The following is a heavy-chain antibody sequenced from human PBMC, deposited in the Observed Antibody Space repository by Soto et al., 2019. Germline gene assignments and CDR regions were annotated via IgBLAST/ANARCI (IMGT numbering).Heavy chain of an antibody. D-gene: IGHD2-8*02. CDR1: GFTFKDCA. CDR2: IFNDAGNE. J-gene: IGHJ3*01. Sequence: QVQLVESGGDVVQPGRSLRLSCAASGFTFKDCAMHWVRQAPGKGLQWVSIIFNDAGNEYYTESVKGRFTISRDNSKNTLYLQMNSLRDEDTAVYYCGKEKGTGRAPNGAYDVWGRGTRVTVSS. V-gene: IGHV3-33*06. CDR3: GKEKGTGRAPNGAYDV.